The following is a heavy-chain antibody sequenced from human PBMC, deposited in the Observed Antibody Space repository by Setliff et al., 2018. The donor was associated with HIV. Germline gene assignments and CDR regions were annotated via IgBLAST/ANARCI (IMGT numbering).Heavy chain of an antibody. CDR1: GFTFNNYAFSNYA. CDR2: TSATGDPT. J-gene: IGHJ3*02. V-gene: IGHV3-23*01. Sequence: GGSLRLSCAASGFTFNNYAFSNYAMSWVRQAPGKGLEWVSATSATGDPTYYADSVKGRFTFSRDNSMNTRYLQMYSLRVEDTAVYYCARRRTPTASGHDALDIWGQETMVTVSS. D-gene: IGHD3-3*01. CDR3: ARRRTPTASGHDALDI.